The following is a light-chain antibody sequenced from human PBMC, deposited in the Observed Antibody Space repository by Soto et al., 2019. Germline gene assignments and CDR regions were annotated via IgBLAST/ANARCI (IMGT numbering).Light chain of an antibody. CDR2: DAS. J-gene: IGKJ1*01. Sequence: DIQMTQSPSTLSASVGDRVTITCRASQSISSWLAWYQQKPGKAPKLLIYDASSLESGVPSRFSGSGSGTEFTLTISSLQTDDFATYYCQQYNSYSPSTFGQGTKVEIK. CDR1: QSISSW. CDR3: QQYNSYSPST. V-gene: IGKV1-5*01.